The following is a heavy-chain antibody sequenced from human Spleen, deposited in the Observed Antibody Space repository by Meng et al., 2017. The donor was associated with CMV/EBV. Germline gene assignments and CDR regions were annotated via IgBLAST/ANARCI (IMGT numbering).Heavy chain of an antibody. D-gene: IGHD3-10*01. V-gene: IGHV4-31*03. CDR3: ARLGNTLVRGPHVRFDP. CDR2: IHYSGTT. Sequence: SETLSLTCTVSNGPISSAGYYWSWIRQHPGKGLEWIGYIHYSGTTYYSPSLKSRITLSVDTSKSQFSLKLSSVTAADTAVYYCARLGNTLVRGPHVRFDPWGQGTLVTVSS. CDR1: NGPISSAGYY. J-gene: IGHJ5*02.